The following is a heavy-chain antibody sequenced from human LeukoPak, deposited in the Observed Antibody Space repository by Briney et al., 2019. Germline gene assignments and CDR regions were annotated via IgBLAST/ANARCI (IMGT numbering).Heavy chain of an antibody. D-gene: IGHD1-14*01. J-gene: IGHJ5*02. V-gene: IGHV3-74*01. CDR3: ARERAPDGFDP. CDR2: INSDGSAT. CDR1: GFPFSSYW. Sequence: GGSLRLSCAASGFPFSSYWMHWVRQVPGKGLLWVSRINSDGSATIYADSVKGRFTISRDNAKNSLYLQMNSLRAEDTAVYYCARERAPDGFDPWGQGTLVTVSS.